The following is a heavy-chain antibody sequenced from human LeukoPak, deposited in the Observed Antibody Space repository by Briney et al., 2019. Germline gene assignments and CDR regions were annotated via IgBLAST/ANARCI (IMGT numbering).Heavy chain of an antibody. J-gene: IGHJ3*02. Sequence: SETLSLTCTVSGGSISSYYWTWIRQPAGKGLEWIGRIYTSGSTNYNPSLKSRVTLSVDTSKNQFSLKLTSVIAADTAVYYCARKGISAVAGAFDTWGQGTMVTVSS. CDR2: IYTSGST. V-gene: IGHV4-4*07. CDR1: GGSISSYY. CDR3: ARKGISAVAGAFDT. D-gene: IGHD6-19*01.